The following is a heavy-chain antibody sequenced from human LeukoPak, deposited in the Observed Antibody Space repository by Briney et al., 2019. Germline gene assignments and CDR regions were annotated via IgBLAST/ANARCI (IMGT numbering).Heavy chain of an antibody. CDR3: VKDLYRGDTSSWYYFDY. Sequence: GSLRLSCSASGFIISNYAMHWVRQAPGKGLEYVSAISANGGSTYYADSVKGRFTISRDNSKNTLYLQMSSLRAEDTAIYHCVKDLYRGDTSSWYYFDYWGQGTLVTVSS. V-gene: IGHV3-64D*06. CDR2: ISANGGST. J-gene: IGHJ4*02. D-gene: IGHD6-13*01. CDR1: GFIISNYA.